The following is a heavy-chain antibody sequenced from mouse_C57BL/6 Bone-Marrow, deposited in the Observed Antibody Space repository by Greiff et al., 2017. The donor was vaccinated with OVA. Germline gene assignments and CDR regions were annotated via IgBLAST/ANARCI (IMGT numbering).Heavy chain of an antibody. Sequence: KVEESGPGLVKPSQSLFLTCSITGFPITSGYYWIWIRQSPGKPLEWMGYITHSGETFYNPSLQSPISITRETSKNQFFLQLNSVTTEDTAMYYCAGDTDYGRGYFDVWGTGTTVTVSS. V-gene: IGHV12-3*01. D-gene: IGHD1-1*01. J-gene: IGHJ1*03. CDR1: GFPITSGYY. CDR2: ITHSGET. CDR3: AGDTDYGRGYFDV.